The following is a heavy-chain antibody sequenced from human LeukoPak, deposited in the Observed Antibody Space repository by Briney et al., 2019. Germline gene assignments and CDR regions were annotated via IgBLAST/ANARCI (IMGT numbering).Heavy chain of an antibody. CDR3: ARITTLIRGPIMIDQ. CDR2: IYYSGSP. V-gene: IGHV4-59*01. J-gene: IGHJ4*02. D-gene: IGHD3-10*01. Sequence: PSGTLSLTCTVSGDSISTYYWSWIRQPPGKGLEWIGFIYYSGSPTYNPSLKSRVTISVDTSKSQFSLKLTSVTAADTAMYYCARITTLIRGPIMIDQWGQGTLVTVSS. CDR1: GDSISTYY.